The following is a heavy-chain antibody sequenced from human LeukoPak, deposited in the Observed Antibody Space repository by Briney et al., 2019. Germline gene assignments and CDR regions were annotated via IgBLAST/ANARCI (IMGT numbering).Heavy chain of an antibody. CDR1: GFTFTSYV. D-gene: IGHD2-21*01. J-gene: IGHJ5*02. V-gene: IGHV3-48*02. CDR2: IGTRGTTM. Sequence: GGSLRLPCAASGFTFTSYVMNWVRQPPGKGLEWISYIGTRGTTMYYADSVKGRFTISRDNAKNSLYLQMNSLRDEDTAIYYCARGRGSSWGQGTLVTVSS. CDR3: ARGRGSS.